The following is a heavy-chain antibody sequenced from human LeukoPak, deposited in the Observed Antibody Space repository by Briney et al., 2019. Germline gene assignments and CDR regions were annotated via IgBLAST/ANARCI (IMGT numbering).Heavy chain of an antibody. J-gene: IGHJ5*02. Sequence: GGSLRLSCAASGFTFSNYAMNWVRQAPGKGLEWVSLISGSTGSTYYADSVKGRFTISRDNSKNTLYLQMNSLRGADTAVYYCAKAHTVTTLYWFDPWGQGTLVTVSS. D-gene: IGHD4-17*01. CDR2: ISGSTGST. CDR1: GFTFSNYA. V-gene: IGHV3-23*01. CDR3: AKAHTVTTLYWFDP.